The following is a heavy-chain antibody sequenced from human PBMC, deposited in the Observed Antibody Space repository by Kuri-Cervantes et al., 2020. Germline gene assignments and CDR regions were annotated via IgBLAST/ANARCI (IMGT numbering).Heavy chain of an antibody. CDR1: GGSFSNYY. Sequence: SQTLSLTCAVYGGSFSNYYWNWIRQPPGKGLEWIGEINHSGSSNYNPSLKSRVTISVDTSKNQFSLKLTSVTAADTSLYYCAKGMTKLDYWGQGTLVTVSS. CDR2: INHSGSS. V-gene: IGHV4-34*01. CDR3: AKGMTKLDY. J-gene: IGHJ4*02.